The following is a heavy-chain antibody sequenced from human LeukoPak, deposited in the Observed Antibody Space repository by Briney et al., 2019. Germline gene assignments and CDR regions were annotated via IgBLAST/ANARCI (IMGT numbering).Heavy chain of an antibody. V-gene: IGHV4-59*01. J-gene: IGHJ6*02. D-gene: IGHD3-10*01. CDR1: GGPISSYY. CDR3: ASAGDYYYGMDV. CDR2: IYYSGST. Sequence: SETLSLTCTVSGGPISSYYWSWIRQPPGKGLEWIGYIYYSGSTNYNPSLKSRVTISVDTSKNQFSLKLSSVTAADTAVYYCASAGDYYYGMDVWGQGTTVTVSS.